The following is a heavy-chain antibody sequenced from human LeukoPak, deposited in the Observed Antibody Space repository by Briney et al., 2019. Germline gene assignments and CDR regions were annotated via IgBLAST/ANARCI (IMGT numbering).Heavy chain of an antibody. Sequence: GGSLRLSCAASGFTFSSYAMSWVRQAPGKGLEWVSAISGSGGSTYYADSVKGRFTISRDNSKNTLYLQMNSLRAEDTAVYYCAAALAGTYYYDSSGYYQFDYWGQGTLVTVSS. CDR3: AAALAGTYYYDSSGYYQFDY. CDR1: GFTFSSYA. V-gene: IGHV3-23*01. CDR2: ISGSGGST. D-gene: IGHD3-22*01. J-gene: IGHJ4*02.